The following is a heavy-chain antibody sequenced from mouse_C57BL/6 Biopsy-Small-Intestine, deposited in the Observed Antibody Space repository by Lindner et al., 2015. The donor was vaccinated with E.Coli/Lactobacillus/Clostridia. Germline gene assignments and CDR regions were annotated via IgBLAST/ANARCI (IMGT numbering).Heavy chain of an antibody. CDR1: GYTFTNYG. J-gene: IGHJ1*03. CDR2: IYPEDGDT. V-gene: IGHV14-1*01. CDR3: TGGNWYFDV. Sequence: VQLQESGAELARPGASVKLSCKASGYTFTNYGITWVKQTTGQGLEWIGEIYPEDGDTEYAPKFQGKATMTADTSSNTAYLQLSSLTSEDTAVYYCTGGNWYFDVWGTGTTVTVSS.